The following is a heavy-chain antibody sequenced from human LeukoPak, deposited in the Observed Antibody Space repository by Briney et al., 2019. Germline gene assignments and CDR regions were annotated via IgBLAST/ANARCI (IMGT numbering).Heavy chain of an antibody. CDR1: GYTFTSYG. CDR2: ISAYNGNT. Sequence: ASVKVSCKASGYTFTSYGISWVRQAPGQGLEWMGWISAYNGNTNYARKLQGRVTMTTDTSTSTAYMELRSLRSDDTAVYYCARDGDIVVVPAAHYGMDVWGQGTTVTVSS. D-gene: IGHD2-2*01. J-gene: IGHJ6*02. CDR3: ARDGDIVVVPAAHYGMDV. V-gene: IGHV1-18*01.